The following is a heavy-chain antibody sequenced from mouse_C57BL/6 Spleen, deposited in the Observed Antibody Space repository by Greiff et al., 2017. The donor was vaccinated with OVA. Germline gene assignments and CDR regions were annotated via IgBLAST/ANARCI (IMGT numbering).Heavy chain of an antibody. V-gene: IGHV10-3*01. CDR1: GFTFNTYA. D-gene: IGHD1-1*01. CDR2: IRSKSSNYAT. CDR3: VRDRDYYGSSPYAMDY. Sequence: EVKVEESGGGLVQPKGSLKLSCAASGFTFNTYAMHWVRQAPGKGLEWVARIRSKSSNYATYYADSVKDRFTISRDDSQSMLYLQMNNLKTEDTAMYYCVRDRDYYGSSPYAMDYWGQGTSVTVSS. J-gene: IGHJ4*01.